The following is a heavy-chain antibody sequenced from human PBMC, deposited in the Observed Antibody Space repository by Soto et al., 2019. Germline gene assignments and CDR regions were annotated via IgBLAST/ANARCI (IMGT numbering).Heavy chain of an antibody. CDR2: FSLSGTT. V-gene: IGHV4-4*07. CDR1: GASITGSSY. CDR3: ARGMTPPGAPAWYYCDS. Sequence: SETLSLTCTVSGASITGSSYWGWIRQPAGKGLEWIGRFSLSGTTNYNPSLRSRVTMSADVSKNQFSLRLTSVTAADTALYYCARGMTPPGAPAWYYCDSGGRGSLVT. J-gene: IGHJ4*02. D-gene: IGHD2-8*02.